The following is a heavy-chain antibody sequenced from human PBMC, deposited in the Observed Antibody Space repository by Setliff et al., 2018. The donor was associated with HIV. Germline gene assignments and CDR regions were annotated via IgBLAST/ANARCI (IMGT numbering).Heavy chain of an antibody. Sequence: GESLKISCKASGYNFISYYIGWVRQMPGKGLEWMGIIYPGDSDTRYGPSFEGQVTISADWSITTAFLQWNSLKASDTAMYYCARRPVSDTFDVWGQGTLVTVSS. CDR2: IYPGDSDT. V-gene: IGHV5-51*01. CDR1: GYNFISYY. J-gene: IGHJ3*01. CDR3: ARRPVSDTFDV.